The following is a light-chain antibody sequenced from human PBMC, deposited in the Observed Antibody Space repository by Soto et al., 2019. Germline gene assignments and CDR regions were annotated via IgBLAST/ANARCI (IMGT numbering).Light chain of an antibody. CDR3: QQYTHWPVWS. Sequence: IVLTQSPATLSVSPGERVTLSCRASQSVSSSYLAWYQQKPGQAPRLLIYGASSRATGIPDRFNGSGSGTEFTLTISSLQSEDFAMYYCQQYTHWPVWSFGQGTKVDIK. CDR2: GAS. V-gene: IGKV3D-15*01. CDR1: QSVSSSY. J-gene: IGKJ1*01.